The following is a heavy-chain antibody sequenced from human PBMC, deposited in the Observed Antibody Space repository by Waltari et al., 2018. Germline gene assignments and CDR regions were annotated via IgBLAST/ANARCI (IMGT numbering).Heavy chain of an antibody. J-gene: IGHJ6*03. D-gene: IGHD2-2*01. V-gene: IGHV4-59*08. CDR2: IHYGGNT. CDR3: ARLGFCGSTSCSWGYYHYMDV. Sequence: QVQLQESGPGLVKPSETLSLTCTVSAGSISSYYWSWIRQPPGKGLEWIGYIHYGGNTNYTPSLKSRVTMSVETSKNQCSLKVSSVTAADTAVYYCARLGFCGSTSCSWGYYHYMDVWGKGTTVTISS. CDR1: AGSISSYY.